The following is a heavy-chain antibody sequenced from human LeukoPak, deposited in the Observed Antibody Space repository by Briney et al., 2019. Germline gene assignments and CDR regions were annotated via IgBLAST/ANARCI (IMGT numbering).Heavy chain of an antibody. D-gene: IGHD3-22*01. CDR2: RSLDGIEK. CDR1: GFTFNNYW. Sequence: GGSLRLTCAASGFTFNNYWLTWVRQAPGKGLEWVAKRSLDGIEKYYLDSVKGRFPISRDGGKNSLYLQMNSLRVEDTAVYYCARAVGSSGCDYWGQGTLVTVP. J-gene: IGHJ4*02. CDR3: ARAVGSSGCDY. V-gene: IGHV3-7*02.